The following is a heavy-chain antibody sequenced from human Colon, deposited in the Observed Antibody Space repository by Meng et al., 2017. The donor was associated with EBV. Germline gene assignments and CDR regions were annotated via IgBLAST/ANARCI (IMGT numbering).Heavy chain of an antibody. CDR2: IHHTRYS. J-gene: IGHJ5*02. CDR1: GDSTTSNSW. Sequence: GHLSVAPALAGDSTTSNSWWTGVHQPPGKELEWIGQIHHTRYSTINPSIQRRVTMSVDKSKNQFFLTVRSVIASDTAVYYCARRDYGNYPLKSPWGQGVLVTVSS. D-gene: IGHD4-17*01. V-gene: IGHV4-4*02. CDR3: ARRDYGNYPLKSP.